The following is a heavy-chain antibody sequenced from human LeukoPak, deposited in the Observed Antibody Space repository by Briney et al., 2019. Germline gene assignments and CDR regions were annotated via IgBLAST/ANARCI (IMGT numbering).Heavy chain of an antibody. Sequence: GGSLRLSCAASGFTFSSYEMNWVRQAPGKGLEWVSYISSSGSTIYYADSVKGRFTISRDNAKNSLYLQMNSLRAEDTAVYYCARIGYSSSSFDFWGQGTLVTVSS. CDR3: ARIGYSSSSFDF. CDR1: GFTFSSYE. CDR2: ISSSGSTI. D-gene: IGHD6-6*01. V-gene: IGHV3-48*03. J-gene: IGHJ4*02.